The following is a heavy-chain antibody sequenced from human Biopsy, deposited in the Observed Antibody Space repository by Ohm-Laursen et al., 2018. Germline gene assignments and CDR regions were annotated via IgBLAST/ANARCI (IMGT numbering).Heavy chain of an antibody. Sequence: SETLSLTCTVSGGSISSDYWSWIRQTPGKGLEWIGYIYYSGSTNYNPSLKSRVTISVDTSKNQFPLRLNSVTAADTAVYYCARATNSTGWPYYYFYGIDVWGQGTTVTVSS. CDR2: IYYSGST. CDR3: ARATNSTGWPYYYFYGIDV. J-gene: IGHJ6*02. V-gene: IGHV4-59*01. CDR1: GGSISSDY. D-gene: IGHD2/OR15-2a*01.